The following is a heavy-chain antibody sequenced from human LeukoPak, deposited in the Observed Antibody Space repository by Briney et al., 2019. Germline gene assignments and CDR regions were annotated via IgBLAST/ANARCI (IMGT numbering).Heavy chain of an antibody. V-gene: IGHV3-30*02. CDR2: IRYDGSNK. D-gene: IGHD3-22*01. CDR3: AKAPYYYDSSGYQSWFDP. J-gene: IGHJ5*02. Sequence: GGSLRPSCAASGFTFSSYGMHWVRQAPGKGLEWVAFIRYDGSNKYYADSVKGRFTISRDNSKNTLYLQMNSLRAEDTAVYYCAKAPYYYDSSGYQSWFDPWGQGTLVTVSS. CDR1: GFTFSSYG.